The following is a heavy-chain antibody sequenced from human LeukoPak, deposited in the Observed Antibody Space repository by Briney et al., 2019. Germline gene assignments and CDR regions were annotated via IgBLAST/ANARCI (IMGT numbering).Heavy chain of an antibody. V-gene: IGHV3-23*01. J-gene: IGHJ4*02. CDR2: FSRSGPDT. CDR1: GFTFGSSA. D-gene: IGHD3-10*01. Sequence: GGSLRLSCAASGFTFGSSAMSWVRQAPGKGPEWVSTFSRSGPDTYYADSVKGRFTISRDNAKNSLYLQMNSLRAEDTAVYYCASIPVLGYGSGSYNDYWGQGTLVTVSS. CDR3: ASIPVLGYGSGSYNDY.